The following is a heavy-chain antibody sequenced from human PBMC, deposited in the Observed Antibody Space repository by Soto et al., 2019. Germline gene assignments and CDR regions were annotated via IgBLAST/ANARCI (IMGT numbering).Heavy chain of an antibody. J-gene: IGHJ6*02. Sequence: SQTLSLTCAISGDSVSSYSAAWNWIRQSPSGGLEWLGRTYYRSRFFSDYAESVKSRIIINPDTSKNQLSLKLRSVTAADTAVFYCASATVSRHYAMDVWGQGTTVTVSS. CDR2: TYYRSRFFS. V-gene: IGHV6-1*01. CDR3: ASATVSRHYAMDV. D-gene: IGHD4-17*01. CDR1: GDSVSSYSAA.